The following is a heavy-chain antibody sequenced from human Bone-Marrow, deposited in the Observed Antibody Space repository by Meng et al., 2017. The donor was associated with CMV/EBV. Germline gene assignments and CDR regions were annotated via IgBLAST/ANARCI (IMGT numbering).Heavy chain of an antibody. D-gene: IGHD5-24*01. J-gene: IGHJ4*02. Sequence: ASVKVASKASGYTFTGYYMHWVRQAPGQGLEWMGWLNPNSGGTNYAQKFQGRVTMTRDTSISTAYMELSRLRSDDTAVYYCARGGTRDGYRDNYFDYWGQGMLVTVSS. V-gene: IGHV1-2*02. CDR1: GYTFTGYY. CDR3: ARGGTRDGYRDNYFDY. CDR2: LNPNSGGT.